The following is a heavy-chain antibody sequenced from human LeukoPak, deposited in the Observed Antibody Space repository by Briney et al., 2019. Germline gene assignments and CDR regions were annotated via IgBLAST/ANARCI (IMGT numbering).Heavy chain of an antibody. D-gene: IGHD3-10*01. CDR2: INPSGGST. Sequence: ASVKVSCKASGYTFTSYYMHWVRQAPGQGLEWMGIINPSGGSTSYAQKFKGRVTMTRDTSTSTVYMELSSLRSEDTAVYYCARERSRGLLWFGELPWAFDIWGQGTMVTVSS. CDR1: GYTFTSYY. CDR3: ARERSRGLLWFGELPWAFDI. J-gene: IGHJ3*02. V-gene: IGHV1-46*01.